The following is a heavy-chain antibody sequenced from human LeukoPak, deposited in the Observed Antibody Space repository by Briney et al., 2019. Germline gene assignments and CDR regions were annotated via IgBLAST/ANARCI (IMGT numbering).Heavy chain of an antibody. Sequence: PSETLSLTCAVYGGSFSGYYWSWIRQPPGKGLEWIGEINHSGSTNYNPSLKSRVTISVDTSKNQFSLKLSSVTAADTAVYYCARGGSYYPPFGPSPTGTYYFDYWGQGTLVTVST. CDR1: GGSFSGYY. V-gene: IGHV4-34*01. J-gene: IGHJ4*02. CDR2: INHSGST. D-gene: IGHD1-26*01. CDR3: ARGGSYYPPFGPSPTGTYYFDY.